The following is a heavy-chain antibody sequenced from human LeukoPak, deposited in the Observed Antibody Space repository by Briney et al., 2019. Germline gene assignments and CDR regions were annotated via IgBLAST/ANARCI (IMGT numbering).Heavy chain of an antibody. CDR3: AKDAAPSCSSCYYDF. V-gene: IGHV3-23*01. CDR2: ITGSGGTT. Sequence: PGGSLRLSCTASGFTFSSYAMSWVRQAPGKGLEWVSGITGSGGTTYHTDSVKGRFTISRDNSENTLSLQMNSLRAEDTAVYYCAKDAAPSCSSCYYDFWGQGTLATVFS. CDR1: GFTFSSYA. J-gene: IGHJ4*02. D-gene: IGHD2-2*01.